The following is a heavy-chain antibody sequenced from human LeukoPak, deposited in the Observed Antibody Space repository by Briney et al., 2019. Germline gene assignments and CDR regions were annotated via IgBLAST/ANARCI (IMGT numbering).Heavy chain of an antibody. CDR3: ARDNRLAARPHYYGMDV. Sequence: SGTLSLTCAVSGGSISSSNWWSWVRQHPGKGLEWIGYIYYSGSTYYNPSLKSRVTISVDTSKNQFSLKLSSVTAADTAVYYCARDNRLAARPHYYGMDVWGQGTTVTVSS. V-gene: IGHV4-4*02. D-gene: IGHD6-6*01. CDR2: IYYSGST. CDR1: GGSISSSNW. J-gene: IGHJ6*02.